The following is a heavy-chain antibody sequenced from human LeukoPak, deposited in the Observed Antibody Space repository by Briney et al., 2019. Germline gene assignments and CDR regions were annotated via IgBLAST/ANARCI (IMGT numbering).Heavy chain of an antibody. D-gene: IGHD6-19*01. CDR3: ASSRWAVAGTY. Sequence: SETRTLTCAVYGGSFSGYYWSWIRQPPGKGLEWIGEINHSGSTNYNPSLKSRVTISVDTSKNQFSLKLSSVTAADTAVYYCASSRWAVAGTYWGQGIRVTVSS. V-gene: IGHV4-34*01. CDR1: GGSFSGYY. CDR2: INHSGST. J-gene: IGHJ4*02.